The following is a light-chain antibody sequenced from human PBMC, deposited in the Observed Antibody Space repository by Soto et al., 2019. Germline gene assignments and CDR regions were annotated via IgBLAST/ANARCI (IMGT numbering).Light chain of an antibody. CDR2: GAS. J-gene: IGKJ4*01. CDR1: QSVTSNY. CDR3: QQYGRSPLT. V-gene: IGKV3-20*01. Sequence: EIVLTQSPGTLSLSPGERAILSCRASQSVTSNYLAWYQQKPGQAPRLFIYGASSRATGIPDRFSGRGSGTDFTLTINRLEPEDSAMYYCQQYGRSPLTFGGGTKVDIK.